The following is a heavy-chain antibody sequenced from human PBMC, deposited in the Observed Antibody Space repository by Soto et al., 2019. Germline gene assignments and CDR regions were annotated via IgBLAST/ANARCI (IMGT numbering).Heavy chain of an antibody. V-gene: IGHV4-59*08. D-gene: IGHD3-10*01. CDR3: ARVLWFGELNLAELYNWFAP. CDR2: IYYSGST. J-gene: IGHJ5*02. CDR1: GGSISSYY. Sequence: ASETLSLTCTVSGGSISSYYWSWIRQPPGKGLEWIGYIYYSGSTNYNPSLKSRVTISVDTSKNQFSLKLSSVTAADTAVYYCARVLWFGELNLAELYNWFAPWGQGTLVTVSS.